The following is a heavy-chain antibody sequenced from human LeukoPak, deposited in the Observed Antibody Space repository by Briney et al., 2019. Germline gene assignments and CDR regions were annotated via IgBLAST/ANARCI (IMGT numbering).Heavy chain of an antibody. D-gene: IGHD1-26*01. Sequence: GRSLRLSCSASGFTFRSYAVHWARQAPGNGLEWVAVISYDGSNKKYGDSVTGRFTISRDNSKNTLYLQMNSLKNEDTAVYYCVTEVSGSFPTWGEGTLVTVSS. J-gene: IGHJ4*02. CDR1: GFTFRSYA. V-gene: IGHV3-30*04. CDR3: VTEVSGSFPT. CDR2: ISYDGSNK.